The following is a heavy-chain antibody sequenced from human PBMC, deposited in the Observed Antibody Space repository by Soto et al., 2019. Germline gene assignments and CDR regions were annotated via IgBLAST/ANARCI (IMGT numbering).Heavy chain of an antibody. CDR2: LRDTGGNK. CDR3: VKGGSVAGFLGDA. J-gene: IGHJ5*01. Sequence: EVQLLQAGGDLVQPGGSLRLSCAASGFTFSRYALSWARQAPGKGLEWVSSLRDTGGNKEYSASGKGRFTIARDNSKNTLYLQMDSLRGDDTASYYFVKGGSVAGFLGDAWGHGSLVIVSS. CDR1: GFTFSRYA. D-gene: IGHD6-19*01. V-gene: IGHV3-23*01.